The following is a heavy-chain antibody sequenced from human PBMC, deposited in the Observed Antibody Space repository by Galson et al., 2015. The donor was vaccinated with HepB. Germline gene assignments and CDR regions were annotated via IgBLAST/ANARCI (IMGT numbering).Heavy chain of an antibody. Sequence: ETLSLTCTVSGGSISSSSYYWGWIRQPPGKGLEWIGSIYYNGSTDYNPSLKSRVTISVDTSKNHFFLKLSSVTAADTAVFYCARHRLITTPLGRTWYDPWGQGTRVTVSS. CDR1: GGSISSSSYY. CDR2: IYYNGST. J-gene: IGHJ5*02. CDR3: ARHRLITTPLGRTWYDP. V-gene: IGHV4-39*01. D-gene: IGHD1/OR15-1a*01.